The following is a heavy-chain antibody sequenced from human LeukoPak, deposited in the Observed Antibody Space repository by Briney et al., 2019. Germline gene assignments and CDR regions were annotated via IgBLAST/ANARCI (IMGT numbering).Heavy chain of an antibody. D-gene: IGHD3/OR15-3a*01. CDR1: GDSISSSSSY. Sequence: SETLSLTCTVSGDSISSSSSYWGWIRQPPGEGLEWIGSIYYSGNTYYNASLKSQVSISIDTSKNQFSLRLTSVTAADTAVYYCARQTGSGLFILPGGQGTLVTVSS. CDR2: IYYSGNT. V-gene: IGHV4-39*01. J-gene: IGHJ4*02. CDR3: ARQTGSGLFILP.